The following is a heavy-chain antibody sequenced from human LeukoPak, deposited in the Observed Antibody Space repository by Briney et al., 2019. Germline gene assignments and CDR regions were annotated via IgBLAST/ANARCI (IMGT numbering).Heavy chain of an antibody. J-gene: IGHJ5*02. CDR2: INHSGST. V-gene: IGHV4-34*01. CDR1: GGSFSGYC. Sequence: SETLSLTCAVYGGSFSGYCWSWIRQPPGKGLEWIREINHSGSTNYNPSLKSRVTISVDTSKNQFSLKLSSVTAADTAVYYCARSAGYSWFDPWGQGTLVTVSS. CDR3: ARSAGYSWFDP.